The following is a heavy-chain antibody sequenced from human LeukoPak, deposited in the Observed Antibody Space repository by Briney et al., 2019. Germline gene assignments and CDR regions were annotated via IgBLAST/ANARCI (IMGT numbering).Heavy chain of an antibody. D-gene: IGHD6-13*01. CDR3: ARQRELAAAGTAFDY. Sequence: NPSETLSLTCTVSGGSISSSSYYWGWIRQPRGKGLEWIGSIYYSGSTYYNPSLKSRVTISVDTSKNQFSLKLSSVTAADTAVYYCARQRELAAAGTAFDYWGQGTLVTVSS. V-gene: IGHV4-39*01. CDR1: GGSISSSSYY. J-gene: IGHJ4*02. CDR2: IYYSGST.